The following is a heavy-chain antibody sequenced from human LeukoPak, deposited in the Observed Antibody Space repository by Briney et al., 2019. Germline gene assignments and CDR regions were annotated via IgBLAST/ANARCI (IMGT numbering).Heavy chain of an antibody. CDR1: GGSFSGYY. CDR3: ARGRITMVRGGDYFDY. CDR2: IYYSGST. D-gene: IGHD3-10*01. J-gene: IGHJ4*02. Sequence: SETLSLTCAVYGGSFSGYYWSWIRQPPGKGLEWIGYIYYSGSTNYNPSLKSRVTISVDTSKNQFSLKLSSVTAADTAVYYCARGRITMVRGGDYFDYWGQGTLVTVSS. V-gene: IGHV4-59*01.